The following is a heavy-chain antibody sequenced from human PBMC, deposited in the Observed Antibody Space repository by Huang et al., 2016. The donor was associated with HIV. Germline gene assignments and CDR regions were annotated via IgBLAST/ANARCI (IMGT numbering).Heavy chain of an antibody. D-gene: IGHD3-22*01. J-gene: IGHJ4*02. V-gene: IGHV1-46*01. Sequence: QVQLVQSGAEVKKPGASVKVSCKASGYAFTSYYMHWVRQAPGQGLEGRGIVNAGGGSTSYAKKFQGRVTTTRDTSTNTVFMELSSLRSEDTAVYYCARDRDFYDSSGYWGFNYFDYWGQGTLVTVSS. CDR1: GYAFTSYY. CDR3: ARDRDFYDSSGYWGFNYFDY. CDR2: VNAGGGST.